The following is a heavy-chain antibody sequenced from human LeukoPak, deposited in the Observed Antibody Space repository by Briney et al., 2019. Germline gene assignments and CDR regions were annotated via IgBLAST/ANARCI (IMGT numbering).Heavy chain of an antibody. D-gene: IGHD2-2*02. Sequence: SETLSLTCTVSGGSISSSSYYWGWIRQPPGKGLEWIGSIYYSGSTYYNPSLKSRVTISVDTSKNQFSLKLSPVTAADTAVYYCARHEIVVVPAAILCGWFDPWGQGTLVTVSS. V-gene: IGHV4-39*01. CDR3: ARHEIVVVPAAILCGWFDP. CDR1: GGSISSSSYY. CDR2: IYYSGST. J-gene: IGHJ5*02.